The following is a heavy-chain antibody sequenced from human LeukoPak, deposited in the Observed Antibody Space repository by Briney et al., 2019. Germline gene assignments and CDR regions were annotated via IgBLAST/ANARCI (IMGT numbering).Heavy chain of an antibody. J-gene: IGHJ4*02. CDR1: GFTFSSYG. CDR3: ANDVLPFSRSGEFDY. Sequence: GRSLRLSCAASGFTFSSYGMHWVRQAPGKGLEWVAVIRADGSNKYYADSVKGRFTISGDNSKNTVYLQMNSLRTEDTAVYYCANDVLPFSRSGEFDYWGQGTLVTVSS. D-gene: IGHD6-6*01. CDR2: IRADGSNK. V-gene: IGHV3-30*02.